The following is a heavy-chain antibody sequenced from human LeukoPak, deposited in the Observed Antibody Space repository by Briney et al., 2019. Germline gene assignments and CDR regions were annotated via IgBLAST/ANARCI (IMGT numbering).Heavy chain of an antibody. V-gene: IGHV3-49*03. Sequence: GGSLRLSCTASGFTFGDYAMSWFRQAPGKGLEWVGFIRSKAYGGTTEYAASVKGRFTISRDDSKSSAYLQMNSLKTEDTAVYYCTRAPSYYDFWSGYYTGYYFDYWGQGTLVTVSS. J-gene: IGHJ4*02. CDR3: TRAPSYYDFWSGYYTGYYFDY. CDR2: IRSKAYGGTT. D-gene: IGHD3-3*01. CDR1: GFTFGDYA.